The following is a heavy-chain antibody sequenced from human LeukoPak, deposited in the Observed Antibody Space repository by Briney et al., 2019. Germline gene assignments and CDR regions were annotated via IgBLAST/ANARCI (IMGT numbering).Heavy chain of an antibody. J-gene: IGHJ6*03. Sequence: GGSLRLSCAASGFTFSDYYMSWIRQAPGKGLEWVSYISSSGSTIYYADSVKGRFTISRDNAKNSLYLQMNSLRAEDTAVYYCARSYSSGWYYYYYMDVWGKGTTVTISS. CDR2: ISSSGSTI. V-gene: IGHV3-11*04. CDR3: ARSYSSGWYYYYYMDV. CDR1: GFTFSDYY. D-gene: IGHD6-19*01.